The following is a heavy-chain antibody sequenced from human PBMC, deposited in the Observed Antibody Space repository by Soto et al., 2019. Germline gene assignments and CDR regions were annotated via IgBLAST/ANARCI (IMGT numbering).Heavy chain of an antibody. CDR2: IYYSGST. CDR3: ARFCSSTSCYCTQRFDP. CDR1: GGSISSGGYY. Sequence: PSETLSLTCTVSGGSISSGGYYWSWIRQHPGKGLEWIGYIYYSGSTYYNPSLKSRVTISVDTSKNQFSLKLSSVTAADTAVYYCARFCSSTSCYCTQRFDPWGQGTLVTVSS. V-gene: IGHV4-31*03. J-gene: IGHJ5*02. D-gene: IGHD2-2*01.